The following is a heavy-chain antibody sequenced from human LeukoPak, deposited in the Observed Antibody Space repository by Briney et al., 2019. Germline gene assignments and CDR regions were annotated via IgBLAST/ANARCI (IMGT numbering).Heavy chain of an antibody. D-gene: IGHD5-12*01. CDR3: ARVRAALPTTPFWFFDL. J-gene: IGHJ2*01. CDR2: IYHSGST. CDR1: GGSISGINYY. Sequence: PSETLSLTCIVSGGSISGINYYWAWIRQPPGTGLEWIGSIYHSGSTYYNPSLMSRATITIDTSMNQFSLKLSSVTAADTALYYCARVRAALPTTPFWFFDLWGRGTLVTVSS. V-gene: IGHV4-39*07.